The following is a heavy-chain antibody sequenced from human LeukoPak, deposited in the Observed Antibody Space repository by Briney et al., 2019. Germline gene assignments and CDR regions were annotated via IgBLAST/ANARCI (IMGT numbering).Heavy chain of an antibody. CDR3: AGFPPGELDSSDQYYESMY. J-gene: IGHJ4*02. V-gene: IGHV4-59*01. CDR2: MYDSVRI. CDR1: GGSMISYY. Sequence: PSETLSLTCTVSGGSMISYYWTWVRQTPGKGLEWIGYMYDSVRIHYNPSLESRITISLDTSKNQFSLKLRSVTAADTAIYYCAGFPPGELDSSDQYYESMYWGQGTRVTVSS. D-gene: IGHD3-22*01.